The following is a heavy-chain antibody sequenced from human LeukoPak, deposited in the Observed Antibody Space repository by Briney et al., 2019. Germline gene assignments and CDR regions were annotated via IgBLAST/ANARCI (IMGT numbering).Heavy chain of an antibody. CDR2: IYHSGST. J-gene: IGHJ6*03. V-gene: IGHV4-38-2*02. CDR1: GYSISSGYY. Sequence: SETLSLTCTVSGYSISSGYYWGWIRQPPGKGLEWIGSIYHSGSTYYNPSLKSRVTISVDTSKNQFSLNLSSVTAADTAIYYCVRMPYCSGGDCYSYFMDVWGKGTTVTVSS. D-gene: IGHD2-15*01. CDR3: VRMPYCSGGDCYSYFMDV.